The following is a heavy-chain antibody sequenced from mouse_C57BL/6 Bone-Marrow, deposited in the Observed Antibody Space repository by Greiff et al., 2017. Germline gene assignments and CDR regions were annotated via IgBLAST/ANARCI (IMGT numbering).Heavy chain of an antibody. CDR3: AIITTVVATNNWYFDV. V-gene: IGHV1-64*01. Sequence: VQLQQPGAELVKPGASVKLSCKASGYTFTSYWMHWVKQRPGQGLEWIGMIHPNSGSTNYNEKFKSKATLTVDKSSSTAYMQLSSLTSEDSAVYYCAIITTVVATNNWYFDVWGTGTTVTVSS. CDR2: IHPNSGST. CDR1: GYTFTSYW. J-gene: IGHJ1*03. D-gene: IGHD1-1*01.